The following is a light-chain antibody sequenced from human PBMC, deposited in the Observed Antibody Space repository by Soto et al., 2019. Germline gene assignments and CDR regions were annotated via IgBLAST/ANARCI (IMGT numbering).Light chain of an antibody. J-gene: IGLJ1*01. CDR3: SSYTSSSTLVV. CDR2: EVS. V-gene: IGLV2-14*01. Sequence: QSALTQPASVSGSPGQSITISCTGTSSDVGGYNYVSWYQQHPGKAPKLMIYEVSNRPSGVSNRFSGSKPGNTASLTISGLQAEDDADYYCSSYTSSSTLVVFGTGTKVTVL. CDR1: SSDVGGYNY.